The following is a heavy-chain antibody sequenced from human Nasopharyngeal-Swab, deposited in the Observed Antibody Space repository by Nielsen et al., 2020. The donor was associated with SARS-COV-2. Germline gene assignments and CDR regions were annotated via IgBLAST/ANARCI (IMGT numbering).Heavy chain of an antibody. CDR3: AKDAYSSSSGLPYYYYYMDV. V-gene: IGHV3-23*01. CDR1: GFTFSSYA. CDR2: ISGSGGST. Sequence: GESLKISCAASGFTFSSYAMSWVRQAPGKGLEWVSAISGSGGSTYYADSVKGRFTISRDNSKNTLYLQMNSLRAEDTAVYYCAKDAYSSSSGLPYYYYYMDVWGKGTTVTVSS. J-gene: IGHJ6*03. D-gene: IGHD6-6*01.